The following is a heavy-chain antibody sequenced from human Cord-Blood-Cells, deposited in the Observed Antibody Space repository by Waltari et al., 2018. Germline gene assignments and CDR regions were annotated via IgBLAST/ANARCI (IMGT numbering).Heavy chain of an antibody. CDR2: IKQDGSEK. J-gene: IGHJ4*02. D-gene: IGHD3-22*01. Sequence: EVQLVESGGGLVQPGGYLRVSCAASGFTFSSYGMSWGREAPGKGLEWVANIKQDGSEKYYVDSVKGRFTISRDNAKNSLYLQMNSLRAEDTAVYYCARGYYDSSGYYYYWGQGTLVTVSS. CDR1: GFTFSSYG. V-gene: IGHV3-7*01. CDR3: ARGYYDSSGYYYY.